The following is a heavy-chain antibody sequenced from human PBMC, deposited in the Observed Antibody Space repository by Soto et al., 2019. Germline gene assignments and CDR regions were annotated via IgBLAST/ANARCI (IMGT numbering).Heavy chain of an antibody. CDR1: GFTFSSYE. J-gene: IGHJ6*02. Sequence: GGSLRLSCAASGFTFSSYEMTWVRQAPGKGLEWVSYISSSGSTIYYADSVQGRFTISRDNAKNSLYLQMNSLRAEDTAVYYCARGRRMDYYGMDVWGQGTTVTVSS. CDR2: ISSSGSTI. D-gene: IGHD2-15*01. CDR3: ARGRRMDYYGMDV. V-gene: IGHV3-48*03.